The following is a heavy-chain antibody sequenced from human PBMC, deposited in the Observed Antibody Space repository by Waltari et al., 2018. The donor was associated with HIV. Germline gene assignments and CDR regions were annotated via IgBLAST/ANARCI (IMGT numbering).Heavy chain of an antibody. V-gene: IGHV3-53*03. J-gene: IGHJ6*02. Sequence: VQLVESGGHLTQAGGSLRHACAVSGSTVSDNYMSWVRRHAGKGVGVVTVMYIKSEIEYRDPVNTRTINFRDNANNILYFMVDRLRLHELTSYILAMRHRYYVAGQTRYFYCGMDVWGQGTTVSVYS. CDR3: AMRHRYYVAGQTRYFYCGMDV. CDR1: GSTVSDNY. CDR2: MYIKSEI. D-gene: IGHD3-10*01.